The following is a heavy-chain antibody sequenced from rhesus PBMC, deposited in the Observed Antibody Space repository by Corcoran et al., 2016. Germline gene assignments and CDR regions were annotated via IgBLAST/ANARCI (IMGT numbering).Heavy chain of an antibody. CDR3: AREMGYTVTTYFGLDS. Sequence: QVKLQQWGEGLVKPSETLSLTCAVYGGSISGYYFWSWIRQAPGKGLEWIGNIDGNSASTQYHPSLKKRVTISKDTSQNQFSLKLSSVTAADTAVYYCAREMGYTVTTYFGLDSWGQGVVVTVSS. V-gene: IGHV4-73*01. J-gene: IGHJ6*01. CDR1: GGSISGYYF. D-gene: IGHD4-23*01. CDR2: IDGNSAST.